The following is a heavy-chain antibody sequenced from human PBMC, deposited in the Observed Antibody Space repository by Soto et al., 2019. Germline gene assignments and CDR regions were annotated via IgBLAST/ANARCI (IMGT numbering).Heavy chain of an antibody. J-gene: IGHJ6*02. D-gene: IGHD5-18*01. V-gene: IGHV4-34*01. CDR2: INHSGST. CDR3: ALDTYYYYGMDV. CDR1: GGSFSGYY. Sequence: SETLSLTCAVYGGSFSGYYWSWIRQPPGKGLEWIGEINHSGSTNYNPSLKSRVTISVDTSKNQFSLKLSSVTAADTAVYYCALDTYYYYGMDVWGQGTTVTVSS.